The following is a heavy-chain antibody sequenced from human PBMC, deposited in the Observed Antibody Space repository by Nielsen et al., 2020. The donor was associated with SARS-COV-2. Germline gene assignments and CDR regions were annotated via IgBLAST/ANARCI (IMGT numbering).Heavy chain of an antibody. V-gene: IGHV3-23*01. CDR3: AKRSGYTSGWYGDY. CDR1: GFTFNTYA. D-gene: IGHD6-19*01. Sequence: GGSLRLSCAASGFTFNTYAMSWVRQAPGKGLEWVSAVTGNGAATYYADSVKGRVSISRDNSKNTLYLQMNSLRAEDTAVYYCAKRSGYTSGWYGDYWGQGTLVTVSS. J-gene: IGHJ4*02. CDR2: VTGNGAAT.